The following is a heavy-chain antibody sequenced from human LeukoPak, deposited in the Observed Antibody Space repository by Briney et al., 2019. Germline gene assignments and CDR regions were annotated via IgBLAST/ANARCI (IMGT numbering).Heavy chain of an antibody. Sequence: SETLSLTCTVSGGSMNNYYWSWIRQPPGKGLEWIGYIFYTGDSNHNPSFKSRVSISLDTSKDQISLKLSSVTAADTAVYYCARHRFASPLDSWGQGTLVTVSS. CDR2: IFYTGDS. J-gene: IGHJ4*02. D-gene: IGHD2-21*01. CDR3: ARHRFASPLDS. V-gene: IGHV4-59*08. CDR1: GGSMNNYY.